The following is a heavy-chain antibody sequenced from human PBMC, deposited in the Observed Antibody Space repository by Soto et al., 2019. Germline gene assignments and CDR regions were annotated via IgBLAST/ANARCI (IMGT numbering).Heavy chain of an antibody. CDR3: ARDFGRLSIYGDYVPSWFDP. V-gene: IGHV3-7*03. D-gene: IGHD4-17*01. J-gene: IGHJ5*02. Sequence: SLRLSCAASGFTFSSYWMSWVRQAPGKGLEWVANIKQDGSEKYYVDSVKGRFTISRDNAKNSLYLQMNSLRADDTAVYYCARDFGRLSIYGDYVPSWFDPWGQGTLVTVSS. CDR1: GFTFSSYW. CDR2: IKQDGSEK.